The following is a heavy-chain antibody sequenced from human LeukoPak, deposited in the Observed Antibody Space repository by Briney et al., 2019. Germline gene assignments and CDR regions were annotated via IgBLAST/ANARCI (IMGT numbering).Heavy chain of an antibody. Sequence: GASVKVSCKASGYTFTSYYMHWVRQAPGQGLEWMGIINPSGGSTSYAQKFQGRVTMTRDMSTSTVYMELSSLRSEDTAVYYCARDPSEPRAAAAQNNWFDPWGQGTLVTVSS. D-gene: IGHD6-13*01. CDR2: INPSGGST. V-gene: IGHV1-46*01. CDR3: ARDPSEPRAAAAQNNWFDP. CDR1: GYTFTSYY. J-gene: IGHJ5*02.